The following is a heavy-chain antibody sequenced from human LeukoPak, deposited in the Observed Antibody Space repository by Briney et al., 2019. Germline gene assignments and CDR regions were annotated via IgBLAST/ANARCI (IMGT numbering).Heavy chain of an antibody. J-gene: IGHJ4*02. CDR3: ANYDYVWGSSF. Sequence: GGSLRLSCAASGFTFSSYTMSWVRQAPGKGLEWVSAISGSGGSTYYADSVKGRFTISRDNSKNTLYLQMNSLRAEDTAVYYCANYDYVWGSSFWGQGTLVTVSS. V-gene: IGHV3-23*01. D-gene: IGHD3-16*01. CDR1: GFTFSSYT. CDR2: ISGSGGST.